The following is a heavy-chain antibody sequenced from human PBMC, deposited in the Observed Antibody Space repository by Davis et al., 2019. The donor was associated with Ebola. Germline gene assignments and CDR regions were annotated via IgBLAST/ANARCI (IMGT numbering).Heavy chain of an antibody. CDR2: IFPGDSDT. D-gene: IGHD4-23*01. V-gene: IGHV5-51*01. J-gene: IGHJ4*02. Sequence: GGSLRLSCKGSGYSFTSHWIVWVRQMPGKGLEWMGIIFPGDSDTRYSPSFQGQVTISADKSISTAYLQWSSLKASDTAMYYCARPTNSGVDYWGQGTLVTVSS. CDR3: ARPTNSGVDY. CDR1: GYSFTSHW.